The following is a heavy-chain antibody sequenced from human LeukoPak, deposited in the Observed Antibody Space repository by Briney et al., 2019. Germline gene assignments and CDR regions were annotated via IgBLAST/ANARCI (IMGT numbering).Heavy chain of an antibody. J-gene: IGHJ6*03. Sequence: GPSLRPSCAPSGFTFSNYGMHSARQAPGKGLDWQPFIHYDVRNKYYAHSVTGRSTISRDDSKNTLYMQINSVRTEHTAVNYGAKAASKRTDYGDYAFYYYMDVWGKGTAVTISS. CDR1: GFTFSNYG. CDR2: IHYDVRNK. CDR3: AKAASKRTDYGDYAFYYYMDV. D-gene: IGHD4-17*01. V-gene: IGHV3-30*02.